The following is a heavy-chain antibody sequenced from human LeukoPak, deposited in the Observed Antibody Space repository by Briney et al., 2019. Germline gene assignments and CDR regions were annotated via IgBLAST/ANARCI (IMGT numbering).Heavy chain of an antibody. CDR2: IYSGGST. D-gene: IGHD5-18*01. Sequence: GGSLRLSCAASEFSVGSNYMTWVRQAPGKGLEWVSLIYSGGSTYYADSVKGRFTISRDNSKNTLYLQMNSLRAEDTAIYYCAKEHNYGLDYFDSWGQGTLVTVSS. V-gene: IGHV3-66*01. J-gene: IGHJ4*02. CDR3: AKEHNYGLDYFDS. CDR1: EFSVGSNY.